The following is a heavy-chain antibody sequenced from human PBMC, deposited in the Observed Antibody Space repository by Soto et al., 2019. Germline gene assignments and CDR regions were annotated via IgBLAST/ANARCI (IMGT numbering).Heavy chain of an antibody. D-gene: IGHD1-1*01. CDR1: GGTFSSYA. CDR3: ARFQENWNPGRPYLYWFDP. Sequence: SVKVSCKASGGTFSSYAISWVRQAPGQGLEWMGGIIAIFGTANYAQKFQGRVTITADESTSTAYMELSSLRSEDTAVYYCARFQENWNPGRPYLYWFDPWGQGTLVTVSS. J-gene: IGHJ5*02. CDR2: IIAIFGTA. V-gene: IGHV1-69*13.